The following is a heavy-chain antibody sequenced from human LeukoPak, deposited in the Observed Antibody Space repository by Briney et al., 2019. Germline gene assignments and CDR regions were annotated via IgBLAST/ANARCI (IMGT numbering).Heavy chain of an antibody. J-gene: IGHJ3*02. V-gene: IGHV4-61*02. CDR3: ARGSPGYAFDI. D-gene: IGHD7-27*01. CDR1: GASVNSGNYY. CDR2: IYTSGST. Sequence: SETLSLTCTVSGASVNSGNYYWTWIRQPAGKRLEWIGRIYTSGSTNYNPSLKSRVTISIDASKNQFSLKLSSVTAADTAVYYCARGSPGYAFDIWGQGTMVTVSS.